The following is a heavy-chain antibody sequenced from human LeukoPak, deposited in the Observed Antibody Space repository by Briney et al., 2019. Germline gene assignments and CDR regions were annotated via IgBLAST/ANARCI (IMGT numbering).Heavy chain of an antibody. J-gene: IGHJ4*02. CDR1: GYTFTSFD. Sequence: GASVKVSCKASGYTFTSFDINWVRQAPGQGLEWMGWANPNSGGTNYAQKFQGRVTMTRDTSISTAYMELSRLRSDDTAVYYCARDLKGGATNFDYWGQGTLVTVSS. CDR3: ARDLKGGATNFDY. V-gene: IGHV1-2*02. CDR2: ANPNSGGT. D-gene: IGHD1-26*01.